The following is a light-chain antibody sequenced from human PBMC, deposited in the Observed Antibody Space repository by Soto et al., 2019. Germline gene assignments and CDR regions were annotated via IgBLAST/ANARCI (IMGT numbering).Light chain of an antibody. CDR1: SSNIGSNT. V-gene: IGLV1-44*01. Sequence: QPVLTQPPSASGTPGQRVTISCSGSSSNIGSNTVNWYQHLPGTAPKLLIYSNSQRPSGVPDRFSGSKSGTSASLAISGLQSEDEADYYCAAWDDSLNGLVFGGGTKVTVL. J-gene: IGLJ2*01. CDR3: AAWDDSLNGLV. CDR2: SNS.